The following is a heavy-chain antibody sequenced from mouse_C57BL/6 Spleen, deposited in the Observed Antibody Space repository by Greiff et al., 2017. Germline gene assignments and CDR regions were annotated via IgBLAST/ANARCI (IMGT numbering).Heavy chain of an antibody. J-gene: IGHJ2*01. D-gene: IGHD1-1*01. CDR2: INPGSGGT. Sequence: VQLQQSGAELVRPGTSVKVSCKASGYAFTNYLIEWVKQRPGQGLEWIGVINPGSGGTNYTEKFKGKATLTADKSSSTAYMQLSSLTSEDSAVYFCARTVVVFDYWGQGTTLTVSS. V-gene: IGHV1-54*01. CDR3: ARTVVVFDY. CDR1: GYAFTNYL.